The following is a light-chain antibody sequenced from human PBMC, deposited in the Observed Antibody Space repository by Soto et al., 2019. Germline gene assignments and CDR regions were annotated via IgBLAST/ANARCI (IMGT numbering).Light chain of an antibody. J-gene: IGLJ2*01. CDR1: TSDIGVYNY. Sequence: QSALTQPRSVSGSPGQSVTISCTGTTSDIGVYNYVSWYQQNSGKAPKVMIYDVNERPSGVPDRLSGSKSGNTASLTISGLQAEDEADYYCCSYAGNYAFVFGGGTKLTFL. CDR3: CSYAGNYAFV. V-gene: IGLV2-11*01. CDR2: DVN.